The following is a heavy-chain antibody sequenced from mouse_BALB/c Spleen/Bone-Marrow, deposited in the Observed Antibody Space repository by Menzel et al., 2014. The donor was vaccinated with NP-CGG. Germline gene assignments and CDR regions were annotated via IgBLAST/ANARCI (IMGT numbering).Heavy chain of an antibody. Sequence: EVQGVESGGGLVQPGGSRKLSCAASGFTFSSFGMHWVRQAPEKGLEWVAYISGGSSTIYYADTVKGRFTISRDKPKNTLFLQMTRLRSEDTAMYYCARGGYGYVKYAIDYWGQGTSVTVSS. CDR1: GFTFSSFG. J-gene: IGHJ4*01. V-gene: IGHV5-17*02. CDR2: ISGGSSTI. D-gene: IGHD1-2*01. CDR3: ARGGYGYVKYAIDY.